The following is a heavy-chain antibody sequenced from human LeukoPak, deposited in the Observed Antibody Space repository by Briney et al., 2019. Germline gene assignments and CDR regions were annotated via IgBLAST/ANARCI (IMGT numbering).Heavy chain of an antibody. D-gene: IGHD3-10*01. CDR2: FDPEDGET. CDR1: GYTLTELP. J-gene: IGHJ4*02. V-gene: IGHV1-24*01. CDR3: ATDLPYYYGSGSYAI. Sequence: ASVKVSCKVSGYTLTELPMHWVRQAPGKGLEWMGGFDPEDGETIYAQKFQGRVTMTEDTSTDTAYMELSSLRSEDTAVYYCATDLPYYYGSGSYAIWGQGTLVTVSS.